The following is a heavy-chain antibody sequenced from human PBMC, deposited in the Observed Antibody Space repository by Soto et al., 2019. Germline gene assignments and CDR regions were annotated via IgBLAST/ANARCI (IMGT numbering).Heavy chain of an antibody. D-gene: IGHD3-16*01. CDR2: ISASGGST. V-gene: IGHV3-23*01. CDR3: AKDWGGDYSDY. CDR1: GFTFSTYA. J-gene: IGHJ4*02. Sequence: EVQLLESGGGLVQPGGSLRLSCAASGFTFSTYAMSWVRQAPGKGLEWVSSISASGGSTFYADSVKGRFSISRDNSKNTLYVQINRLRAEDTAVYYCAKDWGGDYSDYWGQGTLVTVSS.